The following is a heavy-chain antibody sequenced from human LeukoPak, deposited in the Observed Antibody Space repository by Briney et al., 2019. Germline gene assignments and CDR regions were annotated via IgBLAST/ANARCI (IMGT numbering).Heavy chain of an antibody. CDR1: GFTFSSYA. Sequence: PGGSLRLSCAASGFTFSSYAMSWVRQAPGKGLEWVSAISGSGGSTYYADSVKGRFTISRDNSKNTLYLQMNSLKAEDTAVYYCAKDPLRARDHAYYYYYYGMDVWGQGTTVTVSS. D-gene: IGHD2-2*01. J-gene: IGHJ6*02. CDR2: ISGSGGST. V-gene: IGHV3-23*01. CDR3: AKDPLRARDHAYYYYYYGMDV.